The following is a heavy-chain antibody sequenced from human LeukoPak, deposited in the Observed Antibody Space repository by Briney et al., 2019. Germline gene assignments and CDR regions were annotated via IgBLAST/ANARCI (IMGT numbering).Heavy chain of an antibody. J-gene: IGHJ1*01. CDR1: GGSSASYYY. Sequence: SETLSLTCTVSGGSSASYYYWSWLRQPPGKGLGWIGYIDCSGSTNYDHSLQSRVTISGDTSTTQLSLRLGSLSAADTAVYYCASNIPRPTTRPPLGYWGQGTLVTVSS. CDR3: ASNIPRPTTRPPLGY. D-gene: IGHD1/OR15-1a*01. CDR2: IDCSGST. V-gene: IGHV4-59*08.